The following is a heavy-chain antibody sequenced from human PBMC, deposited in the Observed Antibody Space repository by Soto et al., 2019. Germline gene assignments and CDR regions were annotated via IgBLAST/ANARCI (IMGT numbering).Heavy chain of an antibody. CDR3: ARASQWLVHNDFDY. CDR2: ISYDGSNK. J-gene: IGHJ4*02. D-gene: IGHD6-19*01. CDR1: GFTFSSYA. V-gene: IGHV3-30-3*01. Sequence: QVQLVESGGGVVQPGRSLRLSCAASGFTFSSYAMHWVRQAPGKGLEWVAVISYDGSNKYYADSVKGRFTISRDNSKNTLYLPMNSLRAEDTAVYYCARASQWLVHNDFDYWGQGTLVTVSS.